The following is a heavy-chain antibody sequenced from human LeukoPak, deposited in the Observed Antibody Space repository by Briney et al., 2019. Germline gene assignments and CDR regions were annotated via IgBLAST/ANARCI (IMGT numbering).Heavy chain of an antibody. CDR1: GFTFSSYA. D-gene: IGHD1-1*01. CDR2: ISGSGGST. V-gene: IGHV3-23*01. Sequence: GGSLRLSCAASGFTFSSYAMSWVRQAPGKGLEWVSAISGSGGSTYYADSVKGRFTISRDNSKNTLYLQMNSLRAEDTAVYYCAKEGSGTMLEFYYFDYWGQGTLVTVSS. CDR3: AKEGSGTMLEFYYFDY. J-gene: IGHJ4*02.